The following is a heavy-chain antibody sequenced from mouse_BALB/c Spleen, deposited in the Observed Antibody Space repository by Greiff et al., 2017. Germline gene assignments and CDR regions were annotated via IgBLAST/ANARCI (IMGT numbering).Heavy chain of an antibody. Sequence: QVQLKQPGAELVRPGASVKLSCKASGYTFTSYWMNWVKQRPEQGLEWIGRIDPYASGTHYNQKFKDKAILTVDKSSSTANMQLSRLTSEDSAVYYCARWDGTYYCAMDYWGQGTSVTVSS. V-gene: IGHV1-52*01. CDR3: ARWDGTYYCAMDY. CDR2: IDPYASGT. J-gene: IGHJ4*01. D-gene: IGHD2-1*01. CDR1: GYTFTSYW.